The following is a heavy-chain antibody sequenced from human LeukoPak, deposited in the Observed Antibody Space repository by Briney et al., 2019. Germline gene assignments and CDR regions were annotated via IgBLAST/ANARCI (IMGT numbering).Heavy chain of an antibody. J-gene: IGHJ4*02. D-gene: IGHD5-18*01. Sequence: GGSLRLSCAASGFTFSSYAMSWVRQAPGKGLEWVGRIKSKTDGGTTDYAAPVKGRFTISRDDSKNTLYLQMNSLKTEDTAVYYCTTDPLGRVIQLWPPSDYWGQGTLVTVSS. V-gene: IGHV3-15*01. CDR3: TTDPLGRVIQLWPPSDY. CDR2: IKSKTDGGTT. CDR1: GFTFSSYA.